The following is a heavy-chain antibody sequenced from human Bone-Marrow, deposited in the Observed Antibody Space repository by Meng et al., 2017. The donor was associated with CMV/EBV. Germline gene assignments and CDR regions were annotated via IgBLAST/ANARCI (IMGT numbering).Heavy chain of an antibody. V-gene: IGHV1-2*02. Sequence: ASVKVSCKASGYTFTSYDINWVRQAPGQGLEWMGWINPNSGGTEYAQRFQGRVTMTRDTSISTAYMELSSLRSDDTATYYCARDYPLLNVPAATLYYYGLDVSGQGTTVTVSS. CDR2: INPNSGGT. J-gene: IGHJ6*02. CDR3: ARDYPLLNVPAATLYYYGLDV. CDR1: GYTFTSYD. D-gene: IGHD2-2*01.